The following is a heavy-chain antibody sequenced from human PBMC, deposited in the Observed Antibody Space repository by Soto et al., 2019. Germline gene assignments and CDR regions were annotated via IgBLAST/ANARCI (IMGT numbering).Heavy chain of an antibody. D-gene: IGHD6-19*01. V-gene: IGHV1-18*01. CDR2: INGYNGNT. Sequence: QVQREQSGAEVKKPGDSMKVSCKASGYTFTTYGISWVRQAPGQGLEWMGWINGYNGNTDYPQKLQGRVTMTTDTSTSTAYMELRSLRSDDTAVYYCAREGSAPYYYYGMDVWGQGTTVTVSS. J-gene: IGHJ6*02. CDR1: GYTFTTYG. CDR3: AREGSAPYYYYGMDV.